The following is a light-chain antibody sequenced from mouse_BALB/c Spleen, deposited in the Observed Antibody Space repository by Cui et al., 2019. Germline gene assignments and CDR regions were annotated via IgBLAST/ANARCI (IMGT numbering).Light chain of an antibody. V-gene: IGKV5-43*01. CDR3: QQSNSWTQLT. Sequence: DIVLTQSPATLSVTPGDSVSLSCRASQSISKNLHWYQQKSHEAPWLLIKDASQSISGITARFSGSGSGTDFTLSINSVETEDCGMYFCQQSNSWTQLTFGAGTKLELK. CDR2: DAS. CDR1: QSISKN. J-gene: IGKJ5*01.